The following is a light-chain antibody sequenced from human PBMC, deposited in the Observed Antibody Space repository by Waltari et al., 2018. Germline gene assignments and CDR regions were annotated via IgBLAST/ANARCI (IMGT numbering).Light chain of an antibody. CDR1: NSTVGGGT. CDR2: DSN. J-gene: IGLJ2*01. Sequence: QSVLTQPPSASGTPGQRVTISCSGTNSTVGGGTVHWYHQVPGTAPKLLINDSNQRASGVPDRFSGSKSGTSASLAISGLQSEDEADYFCAVWDARLNGPVFGGGTKVTVL. V-gene: IGLV1-44*01. CDR3: AVWDARLNGPV.